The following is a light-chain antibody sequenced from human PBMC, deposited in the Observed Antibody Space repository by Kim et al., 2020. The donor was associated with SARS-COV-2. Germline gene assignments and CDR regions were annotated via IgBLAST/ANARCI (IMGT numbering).Light chain of an antibody. Sequence: PGERATLSCRASQSVSSYLAWYQQKPGQAPRLLIYDASNRATGIPARFSGSGSGTDLTLTISSLEPEDFAVYYCQQRSNWPPGLTFGGGTKVDIK. V-gene: IGKV3-11*01. CDR2: DAS. CDR3: QQRSNWPPGLT. J-gene: IGKJ4*01. CDR1: QSVSSY.